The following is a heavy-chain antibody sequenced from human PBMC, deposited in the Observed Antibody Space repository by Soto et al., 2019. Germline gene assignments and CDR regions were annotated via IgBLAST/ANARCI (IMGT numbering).Heavy chain of an antibody. V-gene: IGHV5-51*01. CDR2: IYPGDSDT. D-gene: IGHD6-13*01. Sequence: SGESLKISCKGSGYSFTSYWIGWVRQMPGKGLEWMGIIYPGDSDTRYSPSFQGQVTISADKSISTAYLQWSSLKASDTAMYYCPTTSAAGKYYYGMDVWGQGTTVPVSS. J-gene: IGHJ6*02. CDR1: GYSFTSYW. CDR3: PTTSAAGKYYYGMDV.